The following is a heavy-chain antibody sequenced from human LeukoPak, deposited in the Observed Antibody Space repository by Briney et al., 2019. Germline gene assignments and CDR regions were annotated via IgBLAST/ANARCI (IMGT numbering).Heavy chain of an antibody. CDR3: ARYCSGGSCYGGGYYGMDV. D-gene: IGHD2-15*01. CDR1: GLTLSSYS. CDR2: ISSSSSYI. Sequence: PGGSLRLSCAASGLTLSSYSMNWVRQAPGKGLEWVSSISSSSSYIYYADSVKGRFTISRDNAKNSLYLQMNSLRAEDTAVYYCARYCSGGSCYGGGYYGMDVWGQGTTVTVSS. V-gene: IGHV3-21*01. J-gene: IGHJ6*02.